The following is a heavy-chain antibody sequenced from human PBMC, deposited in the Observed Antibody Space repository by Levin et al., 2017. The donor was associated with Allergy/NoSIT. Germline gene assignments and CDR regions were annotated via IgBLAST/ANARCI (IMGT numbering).Heavy chain of an antibody. V-gene: IGHV1-2*02. CDR2: INPNSGGA. CDR3: ARDFSLRAYAYWSAYYTPPDRGAGGY. CDR1: GYTFTDYY. Sequence: PGESLKISCKASGYTFTDYYMHWVRQAPGQGLEWVGWINPNSGGANSGQKFQGRVTMTRDTSTSTAYLELSRLRPDDTAVYYSARDFSLRAYAYWSAYYTPPDRGAGGYWGQGTLVIVSS. D-gene: IGHD3-3*01. J-gene: IGHJ4*02.